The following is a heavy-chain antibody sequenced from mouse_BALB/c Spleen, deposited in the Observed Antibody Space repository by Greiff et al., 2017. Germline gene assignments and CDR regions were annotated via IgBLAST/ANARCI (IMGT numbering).Heavy chain of an antibody. J-gene: IGHJ2*01. Sequence: EVKVVESGGGLVQPGGSLKLSCAASGFTFSSYGMSWVRQTPDKRLELVATINSNGGSTYYPDSVKGRFTISRDNAKNTLYLQMSSLKSEDTAMYYCARLWLLPYYFDYWGQGTTLTVSS. V-gene: IGHV5-6-3*01. CDR1: GFTFSSYG. CDR2: INSNGGST. D-gene: IGHD2-2*01. CDR3: ARLWLLPYYFDY.